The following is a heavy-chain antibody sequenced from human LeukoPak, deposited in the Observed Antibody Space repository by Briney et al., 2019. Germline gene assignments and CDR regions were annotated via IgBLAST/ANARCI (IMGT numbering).Heavy chain of an antibody. V-gene: IGHV3-23*01. J-gene: IGHJ4*02. CDR3: AKNGEYYYDSSGYYYDY. D-gene: IGHD3-22*01. CDR2: ISGSGGST. CDR1: GFTFSSYA. Sequence: GGSLRLSCAASGFTFSSYAMSWVRQAPGKGLEWVSAISGSGGSTYYADSVKGRFTISRDHSKNTLYLQMNSLRAEDTAVYYCAKNGEYYYDSSGYYYDYWGQGTLVTVSS.